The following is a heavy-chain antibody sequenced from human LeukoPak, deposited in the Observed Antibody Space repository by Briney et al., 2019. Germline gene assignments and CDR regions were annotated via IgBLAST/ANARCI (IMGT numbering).Heavy chain of an antibody. Sequence: GGSLRLSCAASGFTFSSYSVNWVRQAPGKGLEWVSSISSSSSYIYYADSVKGRFTISRDNSKNTLSLQMSSLRVEDTAVYYCARDRSCTGGSCYMDVWGRGTTVTVSS. CDR3: ARDRSCTGGSCYMDV. J-gene: IGHJ6*03. V-gene: IGHV3-21*04. CDR2: ISSSSSYI. CDR1: GFTFSSYS. D-gene: IGHD2-15*01.